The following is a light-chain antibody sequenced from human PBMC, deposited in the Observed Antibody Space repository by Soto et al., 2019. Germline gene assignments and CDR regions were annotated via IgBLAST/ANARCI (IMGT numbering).Light chain of an antibody. CDR2: AAA. J-gene: IGKJ2*01. Sequence: DIQMTQSPSSLSASVGDRVTITCRASQGVSSYFAWYQQKPGKVPKLLIYAAATLKAGVPSRFSGSGSATDFTLTISSLQPEDVATYYCQKYNTAPYTFGQGTKLEIK. CDR1: QGVSSY. CDR3: QKYNTAPYT. V-gene: IGKV1-27*01.